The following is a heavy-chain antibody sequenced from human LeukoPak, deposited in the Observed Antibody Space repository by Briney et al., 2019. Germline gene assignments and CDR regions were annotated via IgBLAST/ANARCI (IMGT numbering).Heavy chain of an antibody. J-gene: IGHJ4*02. V-gene: IGHV3-23*01. CDR3: ATGGYSGLFLFNY. Sequence: GGSLRLSCAASGFNFGNYAMSWVRQAPGKGLEWVSGVSDGGGSTHYADSVKGRFTISRDTSKNTLYLQMNSLRVEDTATYFCATGGYSGLFLFNYWGQGTLVTVSS. D-gene: IGHD1-26*01. CDR2: VSDGGGST. CDR1: GFNFGNYA.